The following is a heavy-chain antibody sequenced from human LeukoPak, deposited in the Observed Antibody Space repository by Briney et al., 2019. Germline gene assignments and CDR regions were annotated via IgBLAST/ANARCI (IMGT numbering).Heavy chain of an antibody. CDR3: ARDPGYSSGWYHYYYYYMDV. CDR1: GGTFSSYA. V-gene: IGHV1-69*13. CDR2: IIPIFGTA. Sequence: SVKVSCKASGGTFSSYAISWVRQAPGQGLEWMGGIIPIFGTANYAQKFQGRVTITADESTSTAYMELSRLRSDDTAVYYCARDPGYSSGWYHYYYYYMDVWGKGTTVTISS. J-gene: IGHJ6*03. D-gene: IGHD6-19*01.